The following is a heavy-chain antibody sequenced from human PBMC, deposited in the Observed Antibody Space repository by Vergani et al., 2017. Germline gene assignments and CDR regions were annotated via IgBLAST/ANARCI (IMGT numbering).Heavy chain of an antibody. J-gene: IGHJ6*03. V-gene: IGHV3-21*01. CDR2: ISSSSSYI. CDR1: GFTFSSYS. D-gene: IGHD2-2*01. Sequence: VQLVESGGGLVKPGGSLRLSCAASGFTFSSYSMNWVRQAPGKGLEWVSSISSSSSYIYYADSVKGRFTISRDNAKNSLYLQMNSLRAEDTAVYYCARHPRGYCSSTSCHDPYYYMDVWGKGTTVTVSS. CDR3: ARHPRGYCSSTSCHDPYYYMDV.